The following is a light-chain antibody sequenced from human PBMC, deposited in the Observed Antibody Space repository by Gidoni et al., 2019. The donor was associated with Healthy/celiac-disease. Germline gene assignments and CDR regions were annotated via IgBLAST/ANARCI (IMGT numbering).Light chain of an antibody. V-gene: IGLV3-1*01. CDR1: KLGDKY. J-gene: IGLJ3*02. Sequence: SYAPTQPPPVSLSPGQTASITCSGDKLGDKYACWYQQKPGQSPVLVIYQDSKRPSGIPERFSGSNSGNTATLTISGTQAMDEADYYCQAWDSSTARFGGGTKLTVL. CDR2: QDS. CDR3: QAWDSSTAR.